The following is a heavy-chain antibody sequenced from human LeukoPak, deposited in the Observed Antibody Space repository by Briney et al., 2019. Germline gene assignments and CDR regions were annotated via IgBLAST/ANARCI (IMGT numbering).Heavy chain of an antibody. CDR1: GFTFSDHY. D-gene: IGHD3-22*01. Sequence: GGSLGLSCAASGFTFSDHYMDWVRQAPGKGLEWVGRTRNKANSYTTEYAASVKDRITISRDDSKNLLYLQMNSLKTEDTAVYYCAREGPYYYVSSGYYLDYWGQGTLVTVSS. CDR2: TRNKANSYTT. CDR3: AREGPYYYVSSGYYLDY. J-gene: IGHJ4*02. V-gene: IGHV3-72*01.